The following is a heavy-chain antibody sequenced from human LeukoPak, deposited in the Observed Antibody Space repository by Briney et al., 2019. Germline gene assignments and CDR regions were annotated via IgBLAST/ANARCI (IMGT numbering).Heavy chain of an antibody. V-gene: IGHV3-20*01. CDR3: ARGYLKGPFDI. Sequence: GGSLRLSCIASGVTFDNYGMSGVRHVPGKGLEWVSGITRNGGTTDYADSLKGRFTISRDNAKNSLYLQMSSLRAEDTALYHCARGYLKGPFDIWGQGTMVTVSS. CDR2: ITRNGGTT. CDR1: GVTFDNYG. D-gene: IGHD5-18*01. J-gene: IGHJ3*02.